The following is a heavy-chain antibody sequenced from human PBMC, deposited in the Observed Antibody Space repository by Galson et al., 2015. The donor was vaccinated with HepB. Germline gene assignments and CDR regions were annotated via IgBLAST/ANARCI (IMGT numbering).Heavy chain of an antibody. D-gene: IGHD3-10*01. V-gene: IGHV3-23*01. CDR1: GFTFSSYA. CDR3: AKVYRVITMVRGVIAPNDY. J-gene: IGHJ4*02. CDR2: ISGSGGST. Sequence: SLRLSCAASGFTFSSYAMSWVRQAPGKGLEWVSAISGSGGSTYYTDSVKGRFTIPRDNSKNTLYLQMNSLRAEDTAVYYCAKVYRVITMVRGVIAPNDYWGQGTLVTVSS.